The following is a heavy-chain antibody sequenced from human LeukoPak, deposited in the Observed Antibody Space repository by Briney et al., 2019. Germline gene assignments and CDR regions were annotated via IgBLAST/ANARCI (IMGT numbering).Heavy chain of an antibody. CDR1: GFTFSSYS. CDR3: ARENYYDESGYYMKVHGIDV. J-gene: IGHJ6*02. Sequence: GGSLRLSCAASGFTFSSYSMNRVRQAPGKGLEWVSSISSSSSYIYYADSVKGRFTISRDNARNSLYLQMNSLRGEDTAIYYCARENYYDESGYYMKVHGIDVWGQGTTVTVSS. CDR2: ISSSSSYI. V-gene: IGHV3-21*01. D-gene: IGHD3-22*01.